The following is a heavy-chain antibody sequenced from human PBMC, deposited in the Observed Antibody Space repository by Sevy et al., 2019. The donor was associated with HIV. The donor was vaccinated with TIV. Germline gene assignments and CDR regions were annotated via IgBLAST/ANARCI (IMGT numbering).Heavy chain of an antibody. CDR2: ISFDGTYR. J-gene: IGHJ4*02. V-gene: IGHV3-30*03. CDR3: ARDAGYDIAWYPGY. D-gene: IGHD6-19*01. CDR1: GFNLSTHA. Sequence: GGSLRLSCAASGFNLSTHAMHWVRRAPGYGPEWVAVISFDGTYRNYADSVKGRFTISRDNSKNTLYLQMNSLRPEDTAIYYCARDAGYDIAWYPGYWGQGYLVTVSS.